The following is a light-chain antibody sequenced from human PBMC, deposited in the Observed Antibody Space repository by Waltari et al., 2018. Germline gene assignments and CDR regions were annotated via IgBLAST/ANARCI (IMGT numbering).Light chain of an antibody. Sequence: CRASQSVTSIALSWFQQRPGQAPGLLIYGASNRATDIPDRFSGSGSGTDFTLTISRLEPEDFAVYYCQHYDGSVVTFGGGTKVEI. CDR1: QSVTSIA. J-gene: IGKJ4*01. CDR2: GAS. CDR3: QHYDGSVVT. V-gene: IGKV3-20*01.